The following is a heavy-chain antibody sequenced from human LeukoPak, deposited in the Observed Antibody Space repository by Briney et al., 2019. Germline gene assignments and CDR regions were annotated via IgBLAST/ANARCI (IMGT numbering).Heavy chain of an antibody. CDR3: ARGLGSGSNMFDP. V-gene: IGHV4-34*01. CDR2: INHSGST. Sequence: TSETLSLTCAVYGGSFSGYYWSWIRQPPGKGLEWIGEINHSGSTNYNPSLKSRVTISVDTSKNQFSLKLSSVTAADTAVYYCARGLGSGSNMFDPWGRGTLVTVSS. CDR1: GGSFSGYY. D-gene: IGHD6-19*01. J-gene: IGHJ5*02.